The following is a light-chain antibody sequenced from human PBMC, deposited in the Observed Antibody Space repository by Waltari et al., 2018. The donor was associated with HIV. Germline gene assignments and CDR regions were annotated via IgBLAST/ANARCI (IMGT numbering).Light chain of an antibody. Sequence: DIQMTQSPSSLSASVGDRVTITCQASQDISNYLNWYQQKPGKAPKPLIYDASSLETGVPSRFSGSGSGTDFTFTITSLQPEDIATYYCQQYNNLRVFTFGPGTKVDIK. CDR2: DAS. J-gene: IGKJ3*01. CDR1: QDISNY. V-gene: IGKV1-33*01. CDR3: QQYNNLRVFT.